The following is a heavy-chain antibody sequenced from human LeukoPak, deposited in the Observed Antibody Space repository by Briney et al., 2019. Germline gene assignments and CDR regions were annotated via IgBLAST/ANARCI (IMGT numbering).Heavy chain of an antibody. CDR1: GGSISSGSYY. CDR2: IYTSGST. CDR3: ARHALLHGGSY. J-gene: IGHJ4*02. D-gene: IGHD2-15*01. Sequence: SQTLSLTCTVSGGSISSGSYYWSWIRQPAGKGLEWIGRIYTSGSTNYNPSLKSRVTISVDTSKNQFSLKLSSVTAADTAVYYCARHALLHGGSYWGRGTLVTVSS. V-gene: IGHV4-61*02.